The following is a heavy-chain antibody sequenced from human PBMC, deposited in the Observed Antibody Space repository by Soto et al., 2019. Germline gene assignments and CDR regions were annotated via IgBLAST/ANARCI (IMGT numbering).Heavy chain of an antibody. CDR2: MTSSGSGT. D-gene: IGHD6-6*01. CDR1: GFTFTSYA. CDR3: AKDLRNIGARPWFKCFDD. V-gene: IGHV3-23*01. Sequence: EVQMLESGGGLVQPGGSLRLSCEVSGFTFTSYAMNWVRQAPGKGLEWVAGMTSSGSGTFYADSVKGRFTISRDTFRNTLYLALSTVREDDTAVYFCAKDLRNIGARPWFKCFDDWGQGTLVTVSS. J-gene: IGHJ4*02.